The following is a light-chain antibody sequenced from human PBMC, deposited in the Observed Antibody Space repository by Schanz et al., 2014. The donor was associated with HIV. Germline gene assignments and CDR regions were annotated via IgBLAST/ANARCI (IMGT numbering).Light chain of an antibody. CDR3: QQCVTYPYT. V-gene: IGKV1-5*03. J-gene: IGKJ2*01. Sequence: IQMTQSPSTVSASVGDRVTITCRASQSIGGLLAWYQQKPGRAPKLLIYQASTLETGVPSRFYGSGSGTSFTLTIASLQPDDFATYYCQQCVTYPYTFGQGTNWTSN. CDR1: QSIGGL. CDR2: QAS.